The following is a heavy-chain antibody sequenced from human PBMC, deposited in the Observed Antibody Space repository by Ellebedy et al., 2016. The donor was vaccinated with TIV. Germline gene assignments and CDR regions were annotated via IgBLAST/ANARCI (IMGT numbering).Heavy chain of an antibody. CDR2: IYPGDSDT. D-gene: IGHD6-13*01. Sequence: KVSXXGSGYIFTSHWIGWVRQLPGKGLEWMGIIYPGDSDTRYSPSFQGQVTISVDKSISTAYLQWSSLKASDTAMYYCVRDLGAYSSTWYYFDSWGQGTPVTVSS. CDR3: VRDLGAYSSTWYYFDS. V-gene: IGHV5-51*01. J-gene: IGHJ4*02. CDR1: GYIFTSHW.